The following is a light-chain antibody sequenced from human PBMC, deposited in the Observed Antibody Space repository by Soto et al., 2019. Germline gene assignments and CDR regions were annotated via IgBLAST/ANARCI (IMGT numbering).Light chain of an antibody. CDR1: QSISSY. J-gene: IGKJ1*01. V-gene: IGKV1-39*01. Sequence: DIEMTQSPSSLSASVGDRVTITCRASQSISSYLNWYQQKPGKAPKLLIYAASSLQSGVPSRFSGSGSGTDFTLTISSLQPEDFATYYCHQSYGTWTFGQGTKVDIK. CDR2: AAS. CDR3: HQSYGTWT.